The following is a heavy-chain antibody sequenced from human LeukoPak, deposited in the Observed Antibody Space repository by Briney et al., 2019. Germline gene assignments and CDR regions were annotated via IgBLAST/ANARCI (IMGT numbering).Heavy chain of an antibody. D-gene: IGHD2-21*02. CDR3: VVGNLNCGRDCYHRNYFDY. CDR2: INTNTGNP. CDR1: GYTFTSYG. Sequence: ASVKVSCKASGYTFTSYGISWVRQAPGQGLEWMAWINTNTGNPTYAQDFTGRFVFSLDTSVSTAFLQISSLKAEDTAIYYCVVGNLNCGRDCYHRNYFDYWGQGTLVTVSS. J-gene: IGHJ4*02. V-gene: IGHV7-4-1*02.